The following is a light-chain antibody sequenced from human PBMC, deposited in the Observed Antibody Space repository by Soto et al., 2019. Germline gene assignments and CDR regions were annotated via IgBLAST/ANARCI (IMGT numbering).Light chain of an antibody. CDR1: SSNIGSNT. CDR2: SNN. Sequence: QSVLTQPPSASGTPGQWVTISCSGSSSNIGSNTVNWYQQLPGTAPKLLIYSNNQRPSEVPDRFSGSKSGTSASLAISGLQSEDEADYYCAAWDDSLNGAVFGGGTQLTVL. CDR3: AAWDDSLNGAV. V-gene: IGLV1-44*01. J-gene: IGLJ7*01.